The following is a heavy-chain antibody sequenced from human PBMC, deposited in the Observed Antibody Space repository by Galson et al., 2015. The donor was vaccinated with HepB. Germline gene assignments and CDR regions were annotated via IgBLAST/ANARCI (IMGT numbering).Heavy chain of an antibody. Sequence: SLRLSCVASGFTFSSYAMSWVRQAPGKGLEWVSAISGSGGSTYYADSVEGRFTISRDNSKNTLYLQMNSLRAEDTAVYYCAKREGGQLYNWFDPWGQGTLVTVSS. V-gene: IGHV3-23*01. J-gene: IGHJ5*02. CDR1: GFTFSSYA. D-gene: IGHD3-16*01. CDR3: AKREGGQLYNWFDP. CDR2: ISGSGGST.